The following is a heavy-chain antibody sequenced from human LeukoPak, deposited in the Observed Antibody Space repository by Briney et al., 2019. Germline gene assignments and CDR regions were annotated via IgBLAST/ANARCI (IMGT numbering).Heavy chain of an antibody. CDR3: ARGYCSSTSCHQPYYYYGMDV. J-gene: IGHJ6*02. V-gene: IGHV3-21*01. CDR1: GFTFSSYS. Sequence: GGSLRLSCAASGFTFSSYSMNWVRQAPGKGLEWVSSISSSSSYMYYADSVKGRFTISRDNAKNSLYLQMNSLRAEDTAVYYCARGYCSSTSCHQPYYYYGMDVWGQGTTVTVSS. CDR2: ISSSSSYM. D-gene: IGHD2-2*01.